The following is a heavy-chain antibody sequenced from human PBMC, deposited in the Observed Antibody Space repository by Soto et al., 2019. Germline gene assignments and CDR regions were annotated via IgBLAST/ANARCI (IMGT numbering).Heavy chain of an antibody. CDR3: ARARRSQYYYYGMDV. J-gene: IGHJ6*02. CDR1: GGSITSYY. V-gene: IGHV4-59*01. CDR2: IYHSGST. Sequence: QVQLQESGPGLVKPSETLSLTCTVSGGSITSYYWTWIAQPPGRGPEWIGYIYHSGSTNYNPSLKSRVTISVDTSMNQFSLKLNAVTAADTAVYYCARARRSQYYYYGMDVWGPGTTVTVSS.